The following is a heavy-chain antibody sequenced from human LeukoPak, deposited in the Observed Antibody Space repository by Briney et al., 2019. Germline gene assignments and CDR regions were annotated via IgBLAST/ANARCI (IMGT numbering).Heavy chain of an antibody. Sequence: PSETLSLTCAVYGGSFSGYYWSWIRQPPGKGLEWIGEINHSGSTNYNPSLKSRVTISVDTSKNQFSLKLSSVTAADTAVYYCARGEYCTNGVVSCYMDVWGKGTTVTVSS. D-gene: IGHD2-8*01. J-gene: IGHJ6*03. V-gene: IGHV4-34*01. CDR3: ARGEYCTNGVVSCYMDV. CDR1: GGSFSGYY. CDR2: INHSGST.